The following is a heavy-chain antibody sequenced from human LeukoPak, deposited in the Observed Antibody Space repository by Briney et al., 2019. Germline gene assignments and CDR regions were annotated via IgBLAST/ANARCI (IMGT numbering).Heavy chain of an antibody. CDR1: GYSINSDYY. J-gene: IGHJ6*02. D-gene: IGHD3-10*01. V-gene: IGHV4-38-2*02. CDR2: IYHSGST. Sequence: PSETLSLTCTVSGYSINSDYYWGWIRQPPGKGLEWIGSIYHSGSTYYNPSLKSRVTISLDTSKNQFSLNLSSVTAADTAVYYCARLHYYGGYYYGMDVWGQGTTVTVSS. CDR3: ARLHYYGGYYYGMDV.